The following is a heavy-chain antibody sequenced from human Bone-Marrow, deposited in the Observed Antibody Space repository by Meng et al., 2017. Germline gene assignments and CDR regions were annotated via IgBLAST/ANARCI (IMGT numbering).Heavy chain of an antibody. V-gene: IGHV1-2*06. J-gene: IGHJ1*01. CDR1: AITLTAYY. Sequence: QPDQAGAAWHNPGASVKASCKASAITLTAYYMHWLRQAPERGLGWKGRINPNSGGTNYAQKFQGRVTITMNTSISTSYLVLSSLRSEDTAVYYCARGLPFQHWGQGTLVTVSS. CDR3: ARGLPFQH. CDR2: INPNSGGT.